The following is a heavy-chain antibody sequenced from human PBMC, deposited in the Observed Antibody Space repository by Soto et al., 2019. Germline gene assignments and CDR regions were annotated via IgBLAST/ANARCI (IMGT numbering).Heavy chain of an antibody. CDR1: GFTVSSNY. J-gene: IGHJ4*02. V-gene: IGHV3-53*01. CDR3: ARDSGIAAAGTFDY. D-gene: IGHD6-13*01. CDR2: IYSGGST. Sequence: VGSLRLSCAASGFTVSSNYMSWVRQAPGKGLEWVSVIYSGGSTYYADSVKGRFTISRDNSKNTLYLQMNSLRAEDTAVYYCARDSGIAAAGTFDYWGQGTLVTVSS.